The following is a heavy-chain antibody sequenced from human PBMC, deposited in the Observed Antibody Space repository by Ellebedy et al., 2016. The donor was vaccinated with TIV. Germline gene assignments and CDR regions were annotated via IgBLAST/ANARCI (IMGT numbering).Heavy chain of an antibody. CDR2: LWSDGTNT. CDR3: AREVSSGWYYFDN. D-gene: IGHD6-19*01. CDR1: GFSFSSPG. J-gene: IGHJ4*02. V-gene: IGHV3-33*01. Sequence: GESLKISXAASGFSFSSPGMHWVRQAPGKGLEGVASLWSDGTNTYYPDSVKGRFTISRDNSKNTLYLQMNSLRAEDTAIYYCAREVSSGWYYFDNWGQGTLVTVSS.